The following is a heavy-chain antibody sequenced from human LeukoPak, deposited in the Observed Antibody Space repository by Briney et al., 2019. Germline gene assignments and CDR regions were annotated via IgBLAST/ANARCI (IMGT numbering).Heavy chain of an antibody. J-gene: IGHJ4*02. D-gene: IGHD3-10*01. CDR2: ISWNSGSI. CDR1: GFTFYDYA. CDR3: AKDPRPDYYGSGSYYPYYFDY. Sequence: PGRSLRLSCAASGFTFYDYAMHWVRQAPGKGLEWVSGISWNSGSIAYADSVKGRFTISRDNAKNSLYLQMNSLRAEDTAMYYCAKDPRPDYYGSGSYYPYYFDYWGQGTLVTVST. V-gene: IGHV3-9*01.